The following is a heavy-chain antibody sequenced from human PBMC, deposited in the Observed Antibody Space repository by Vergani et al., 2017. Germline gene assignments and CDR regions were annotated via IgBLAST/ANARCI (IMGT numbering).Heavy chain of an antibody. V-gene: IGHV3-15*01. CDR3: TTINIVVVPAAYYYYYYYMDV. J-gene: IGHJ6*03. Sequence: EVQLVESGGGLVKPGGSLRLSCAASGFTFSNAWMSWVRPAPGKGLEWVGRIKSKTDGGTTDYAAPVKGRFTISRDDSKNTLYLQMNSLKTEDTAVYYCTTINIVVVPAAYYYYYYYMDVWGKGTTVTVSS. CDR2: IKSKTDGGTT. CDR1: GFTFSNAW. D-gene: IGHD2-2*01.